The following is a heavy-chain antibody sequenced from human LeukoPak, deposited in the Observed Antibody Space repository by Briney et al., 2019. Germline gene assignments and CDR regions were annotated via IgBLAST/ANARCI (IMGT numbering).Heavy chain of an antibody. CDR3: ARETAEWAFDL. V-gene: IGHV3-30*03. Sequence: GGSLRLSCAASGFTFSNYAMHWVRQAPGKGLEWVAIISHDGSIEYYVDSVKGRFTISRDNSKNTLYLQMNSLRAEDTAVYYCARETAEWAFDLWGRGTLVTVSS. CDR2: ISHDGSIE. D-gene: IGHD6-13*01. CDR1: GFTFSNYA. J-gene: IGHJ2*01.